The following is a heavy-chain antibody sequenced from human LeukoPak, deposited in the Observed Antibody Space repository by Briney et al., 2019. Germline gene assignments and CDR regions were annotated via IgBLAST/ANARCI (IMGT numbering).Heavy chain of an antibody. CDR1: GFTFGNYG. Sequence: GGSLRLSCAASGFTFGNYGIIWVRQAPGKGLQWVFFISAAGSNTYYAESVKGRFTISRDNHRSTVFLHMSSLRVDDTGVYYCAKGLSSGWYDFDHWGQGTLVSVSS. D-gene: IGHD6-19*01. CDR2: ISAAGSNT. V-gene: IGHV3-23*01. J-gene: IGHJ4*02. CDR3: AKGLSSGWYDFDH.